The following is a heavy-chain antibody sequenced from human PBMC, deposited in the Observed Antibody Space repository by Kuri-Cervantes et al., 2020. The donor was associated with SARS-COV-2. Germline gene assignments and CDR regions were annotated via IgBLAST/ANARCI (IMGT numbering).Heavy chain of an antibody. J-gene: IGHJ4*02. CDR1: GFMFSRYG. D-gene: IGHD4-17*01. CDR3: ARAAQGDYGDY. V-gene: IGHV3-30*03. CDR2: ISFDGTTK. Sequence: GGSLRLSCAASGFMFSRYGMHWVRQAPGKGLEWVAYISFDGTTKNNSASGKGRFTISRDNSQNTLYLQMNSLRAEDTAVYYCARAAQGDYGDYWGQGTLVT.